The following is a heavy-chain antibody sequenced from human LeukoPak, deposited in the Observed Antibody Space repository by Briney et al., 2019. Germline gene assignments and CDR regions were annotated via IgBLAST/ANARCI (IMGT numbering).Heavy chain of an antibody. CDR3: ARDQLWSSRYYYYYGMDV. J-gene: IGHJ6*02. V-gene: IGHV1-3*01. D-gene: IGHD3-10*01. CDR1: GFTFSSYA. CDR2: INAGNGNT. Sequence: GGSLRLSCAASGFTFSSYAMHWVRQAPGQRLEWMGWINAGNGNTKYSQKFQGRVTITRDTSASTAYMELSSLRSEDTAVYYCARDQLWSSRYYYYYGMDVWGQGTTVTVSS.